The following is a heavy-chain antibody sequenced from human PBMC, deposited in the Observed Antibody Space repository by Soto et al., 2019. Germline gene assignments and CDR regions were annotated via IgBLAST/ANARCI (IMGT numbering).Heavy chain of an antibody. D-gene: IGHD3-10*01. Sequence: GGSLRLSCAASEFTFSTYWMSWVRQAPGKGLEWVANIKQDGSEKYYVDSVKGRFTISRDNAKNSLYLQMNSLRAEDTAVYYCARSGVLWFGESYFDYWGQGTLVTVSS. CDR3: ARSGVLWFGESYFDY. CDR1: EFTFSTYW. V-gene: IGHV3-7*04. J-gene: IGHJ4*02. CDR2: IKQDGSEK.